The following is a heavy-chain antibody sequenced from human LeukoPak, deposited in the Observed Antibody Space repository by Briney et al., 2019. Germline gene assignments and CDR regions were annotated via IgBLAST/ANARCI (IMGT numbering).Heavy chain of an antibody. CDR3: ARGYCSGGSCYTPPYNWFDP. J-gene: IGHJ5*02. D-gene: IGHD2-15*01. V-gene: IGHV1-69*10. CDR1: GGTFSSYA. Sequence: SVKVSCKASGGTFSSYAISWVRQAPGQGLEWMGGIIPILGIANYAQKFQGRVTITADKSTSTAYMELSSLRSEDTAVYYCARGYCSGGSCYTPPYNWFDPWGQGTLVTVSS. CDR2: IIPILGIA.